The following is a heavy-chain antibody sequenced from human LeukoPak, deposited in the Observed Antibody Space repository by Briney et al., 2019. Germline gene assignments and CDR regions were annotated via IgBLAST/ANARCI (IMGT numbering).Heavy chain of an antibody. D-gene: IGHD4-17*01. CDR3: ARGPAVTTGYYYYYYMDV. J-gene: IGHJ6*03. Sequence: ASVKVSCKVSGYTLTELSMHWVRQAPGKGLEWMGGFDPEDGETIYAQKFQGRVTMTEDTSTDTAYMELSRLRSDDTAVYYCARGPAVTTGYYYYYYMDVWGKGTTVTVSS. V-gene: IGHV1-24*01. CDR2: FDPEDGET. CDR1: GYTLTELS.